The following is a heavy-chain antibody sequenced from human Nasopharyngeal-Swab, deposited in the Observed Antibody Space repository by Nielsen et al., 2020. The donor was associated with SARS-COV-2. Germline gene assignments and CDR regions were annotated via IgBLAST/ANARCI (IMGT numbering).Heavy chain of an antibody. V-gene: IGHV3-30*18. J-gene: IGHJ6*03. D-gene: IGHD2-15*01. CDR3: AKAHGGGFYYYYMDD. CDR1: GFTFSSYG. CDR2: ISYDGSNK. Sequence: GGSLRLSCAASGFTFSSYGMHWVRQAPGKGLEWVAVISYDGSNKYYADSVKGRFTISRANSKNTLYLQMNSLRAEDKDLYYCAKAHGGGFYYYYMDDWGKGTTVTVSS.